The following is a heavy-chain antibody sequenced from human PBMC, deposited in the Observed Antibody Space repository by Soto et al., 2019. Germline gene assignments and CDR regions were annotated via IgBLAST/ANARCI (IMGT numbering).Heavy chain of an antibody. J-gene: IGHJ4*02. CDR2: IRTKSNGYAT. V-gene: IGHV3-73*02. Sequence: EVQLVESGGGLVQPGGSLKLSCAASGFTFSGSAIHWVRQASGKGLEWVARIRTKSNGYATTYAASVKGRFTISRDDSKIMAYLQMNGLKTEDTAMYYCSRVEYVTSSPIGWGQGTLVTVSS. CDR1: GFTFSGSA. CDR3: SRVEYVTSSPIG. D-gene: IGHD6-6*01.